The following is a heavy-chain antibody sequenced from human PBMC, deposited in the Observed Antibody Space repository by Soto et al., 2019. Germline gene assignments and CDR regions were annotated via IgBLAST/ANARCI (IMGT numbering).Heavy chain of an antibody. V-gene: IGHV4-39*01. CDR1: GGSISSSSYY. D-gene: IGHD2-15*01. CDR2: IYYSGST. CDR3: ACFSSDYYYGMDV. J-gene: IGHJ6*02. Sequence: QLQLQESGPGLVKPSETLSLTCTVSGGSISSSSYYWGWIRQPPGKGLEWIGSIYYSGSTYYNPSLKSRVTISVDTSKNQFSLKLSSVTAADTAVYYCACFSSDYYYGMDVWGQGTTVTVSS.